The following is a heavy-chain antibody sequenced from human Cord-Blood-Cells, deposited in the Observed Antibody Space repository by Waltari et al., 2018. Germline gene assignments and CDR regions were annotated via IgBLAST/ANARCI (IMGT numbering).Heavy chain of an antibody. CDR2: IYTSGST. J-gene: IGHJ6*02. Sequence: QVQLQESGPGLVKPSQTLSLTCTVSGGSISSGSYYWSWIRQPAGKGLEWIGYIYTSGSTNYNPSLKSRVTISVDTSKNQFSLKLSSVTAADTAVYYCARDSHGVATGGTYYYGMDVWGQGTTVTVSS. CDR1: GGSISSGSYY. D-gene: IGHD5-12*01. CDR3: ARDSHGVATGGTYYYGMDV. V-gene: IGHV4-61*09.